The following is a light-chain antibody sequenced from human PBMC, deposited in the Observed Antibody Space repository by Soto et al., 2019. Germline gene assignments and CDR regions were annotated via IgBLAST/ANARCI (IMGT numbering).Light chain of an antibody. CDR2: TAA. CDR1: QRITTY. V-gene: IGKV1-39*01. Sequence: IHMTQSPSSLSASVGDRVTITCRASQRITTYLNWYQQKPGKAPKLLIYTAATLQGGVPSRFSGSGSGTDFTLTITTLQPDDFATYFCQQSYSTPYTFGQGTKLEIK. CDR3: QQSYSTPYT. J-gene: IGKJ2*01.